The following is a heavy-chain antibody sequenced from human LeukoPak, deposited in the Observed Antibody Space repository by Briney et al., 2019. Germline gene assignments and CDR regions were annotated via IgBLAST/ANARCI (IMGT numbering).Heavy chain of an antibody. CDR1: GFTFSSNY. D-gene: IGHD3-22*01. CDR2: IYSGGST. V-gene: IGHV3-66*01. CDR3: ARDLLYDSSGIFDY. J-gene: IGHJ4*02. Sequence: GGSLRLSCAASGFTFSSNYMSWVRQAPGKGLEWVSVIYSGGSTYYADSVKGRFTISRDNSKNTLYLQMNSLRAEDTAVYYCARDLLYDSSGIFDYWGQGTLVTVSS.